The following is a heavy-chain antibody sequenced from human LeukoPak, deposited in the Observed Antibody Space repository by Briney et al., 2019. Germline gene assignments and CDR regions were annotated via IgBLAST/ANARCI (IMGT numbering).Heavy chain of an antibody. CDR2: IYYSGST. Sequence: SETLSLTCTVSGGSISSYYWSWIRQPPGKGLEWIGYIYYSGSTNYNPSLKSRVTISVDTSKNQFSLKLSSVTAADTAVYYCARDRPPPSSWYFIAAFDIWGQGTMVTVSS. CDR3: ARDRPPPSSWYFIAAFDI. D-gene: IGHD6-13*01. J-gene: IGHJ3*02. CDR1: GGSISSYY. V-gene: IGHV4-59*12.